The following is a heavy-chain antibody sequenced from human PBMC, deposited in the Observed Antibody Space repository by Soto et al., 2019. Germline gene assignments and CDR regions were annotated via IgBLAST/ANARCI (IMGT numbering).Heavy chain of an antibody. CDR1: GFTFTSHG. CDR3: ARDYGILTPYYLALTRLDV. D-gene: IGHD3-9*01. V-gene: IGHV1-18*01. CDR2: ISGFDGNT. J-gene: IGHJ6*02. Sequence: GASVKVSCKASGFTFTSHGISWARQAPGQGLEWMGWISGFDGNTNYAQKLQGRVTMTTDTSTSTAYMELRSLRSDDTAVYYCARDYGILTPYYLALTRLDVWGQGTTVTVSS.